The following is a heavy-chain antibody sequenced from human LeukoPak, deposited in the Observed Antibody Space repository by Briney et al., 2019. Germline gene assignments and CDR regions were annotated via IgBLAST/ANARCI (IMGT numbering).Heavy chain of an antibody. J-gene: IGHJ4*02. CDR1: GLTFSSYA. V-gene: IGHV3-23*01. D-gene: IGHD3-22*01. CDR2: ISGSGGST. CDR3: AKDMTYYYDSSGYY. Sequence: PGGSLRLSCAASGLTFSSYAMSWVRQAPGKGLEWVSAISGSGGSTYYADSVKGRFTISRDNSKNTLYLQMNSLRAEDTAVYYCAKDMTYYYDSSGYYWRQGTLVTVSS.